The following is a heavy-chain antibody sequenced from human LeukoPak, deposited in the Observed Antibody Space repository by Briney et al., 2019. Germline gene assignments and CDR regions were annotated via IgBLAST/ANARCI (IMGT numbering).Heavy chain of an antibody. CDR2: IYYSGST. CDR1: GGSISSYY. CDR3: AMRRGSTSQTRFDP. D-gene: IGHD2-2*01. J-gene: IGHJ5*02. Sequence: PSETLSLTCTVSGGSISSYYWSWIRQTPGKGLEWIGDIYYSGSTNYNPSLKSRVTISVDTSKNQFSLKLSSVTAADTATYYCAMRRGSTSQTRFDPWGQGTLVTVSS. V-gene: IGHV4-59*08.